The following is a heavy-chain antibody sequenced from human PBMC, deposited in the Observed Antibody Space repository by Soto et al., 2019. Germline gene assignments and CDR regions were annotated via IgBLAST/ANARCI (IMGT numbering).Heavy chain of an antibody. Sequence: QLQLQESGPGLVKPSETLSLTCTVSGGSISSSSYYWGWIRQPPGKGLEWIGSIYYSGSTYYNPSLKSRVTISVDTSKNQFPLKLSSVTAADTAVYYCARTILSGHLFVVVPAAEAMDVWGKGTTVTVSS. CDR2: IYYSGST. CDR3: ARTILSGHLFVVVPAAEAMDV. J-gene: IGHJ6*03. CDR1: GGSISSSSYY. D-gene: IGHD2-2*01. V-gene: IGHV4-39*01.